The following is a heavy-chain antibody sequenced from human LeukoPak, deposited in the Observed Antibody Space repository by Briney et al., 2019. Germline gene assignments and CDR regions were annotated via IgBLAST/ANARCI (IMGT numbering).Heavy chain of an antibody. CDR2: ISRSSDYI. J-gene: IGHJ4*02. D-gene: IGHD2-15*01. CDR1: GFTFSSYA. CDR3: VRSLGYCSGGSCYYFEY. Sequence: GGSLRLSCAASGFTFSSYAMHWVRQAPGKGLEWVSAISRSSDYIYYADSVKGRFTISRDNAKNSLYLQMNSLRAEDTAVYYCVRSLGYCSGGSCYYFEYWGQGTLVTVSS. V-gene: IGHV3-21*01.